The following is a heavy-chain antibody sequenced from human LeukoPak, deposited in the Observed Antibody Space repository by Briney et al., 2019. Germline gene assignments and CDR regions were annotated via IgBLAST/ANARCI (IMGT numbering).Heavy chain of an antibody. J-gene: IGHJ6*02. V-gene: IGHV3-30*04. Sequence: SGFTXXSYAMXWVRQAPGKGLEGVAXISYDGSNKYYADSVKGRFTISRDNSKNTLYLQMNSLRAEDTAVYYCARDGAGYYDSSGYEYYYYGMDVWGQGTTVTVSS. CDR3: ARDGAGYYDSSGYEYYYYGMDV. CDR1: GFTXXSYA. D-gene: IGHD3-22*01. CDR2: ISYDGSNK.